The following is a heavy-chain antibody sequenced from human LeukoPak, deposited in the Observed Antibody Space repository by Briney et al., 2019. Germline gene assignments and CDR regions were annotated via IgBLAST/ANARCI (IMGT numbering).Heavy chain of an antibody. V-gene: IGHV1-69*04. CDR1: GGTFSSYA. CDR2: IIPILGIA. D-gene: IGHD3-3*01. Sequence: SVKVSCKASGGTFSSYAISWVRQAPGQGLEWMGRIIPILGIANYAQKFQGRVTITADKSTSTAHMELSSLRSEDTAVYYCASAYDSWSGLDYWGQGTLVTVSS. J-gene: IGHJ4*02. CDR3: ASAYDSWSGLDY.